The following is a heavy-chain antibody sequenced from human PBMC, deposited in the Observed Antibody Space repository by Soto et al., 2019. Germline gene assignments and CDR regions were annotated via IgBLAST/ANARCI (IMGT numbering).Heavy chain of an antibody. CDR3: ATPLYTFGPMAV. J-gene: IGHJ6*02. CDR1: GGSVSSGSYY. CDR2: IYYSGST. V-gene: IGHV4-61*01. Sequence: QVQLQESGPGLVKPSETLSLTCTVSGGSVSSGSYYWSWIRQPPGKGLGWIGYIYYSGSTHYNPSPKLRVAILVKTSKDQKSRRLCSVTASGTDMYYWATPLYTFGPMAVGGQATTVTVSS. D-gene: IGHD3-16*02.